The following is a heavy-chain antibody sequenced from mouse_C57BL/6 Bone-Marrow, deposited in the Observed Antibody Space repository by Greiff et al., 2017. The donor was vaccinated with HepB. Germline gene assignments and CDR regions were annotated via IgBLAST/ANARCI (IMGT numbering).Heavy chain of an antibody. V-gene: IGHV14-4*01. CDR2: IDPENGDT. Sequence: EVQVVESGAELVRPGASVKLSCTASGFNIKDDYMHWVKQRPEQGLEWIGWIDPENGDTEYASKFQGKATITADTSSNTAYLQLSSLTSEDTAVYYCTTYYGSSTYYAMDYWGQGTSVTVSS. CDR3: TTYYGSSTYYAMDY. D-gene: IGHD1-1*01. CDR1: GFNIKDDY. J-gene: IGHJ4*01.